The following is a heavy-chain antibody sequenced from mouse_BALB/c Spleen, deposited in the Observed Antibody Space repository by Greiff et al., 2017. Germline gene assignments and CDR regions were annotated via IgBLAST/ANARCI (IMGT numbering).Heavy chain of an antibody. CDR1: GYTFSSYW. CDR3: ARTYGYDKGFAY. V-gene: IGHV1-9*01. D-gene: IGHD2-2*01. CDR2: ILPGSGST. Sequence: QVQLKESGAELMKPGASVKISCKATGYTFSSYWIEWVKQRPGHGLEWIGEILPGSGSTNYNEKFKGKATFTADTSSNTAYMQLSSLTSEDSAVYYCARTYGYDKGFAYWGQGTLVTVSA. J-gene: IGHJ3*01.